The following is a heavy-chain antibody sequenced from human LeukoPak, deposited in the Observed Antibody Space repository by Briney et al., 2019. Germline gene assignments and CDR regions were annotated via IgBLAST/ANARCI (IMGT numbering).Heavy chain of an antibody. V-gene: IGHV1-69*05. D-gene: IGHD3-9*01. CDR2: IIPIFGTA. CDR1: GGTFSSYA. J-gene: IGHJ4*02. CDR3: ARDSGFVTGYYIPDY. Sequence: SAKVSCKASGGTFSSYAISWVRQAPGQGLEWMGRIIPIFGTANYAQKFQGRVTITTDESTSTAYMELSSLRSEDTAVYYCARDSGFVTGYYIPDYWGQGTLVTGSS.